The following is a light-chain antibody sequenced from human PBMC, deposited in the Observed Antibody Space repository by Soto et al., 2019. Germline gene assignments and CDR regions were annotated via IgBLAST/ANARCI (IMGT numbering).Light chain of an antibody. CDR1: QRVSSGY. V-gene: IGKV3-20*01. Sequence: EIVLTQSPGTLSLSPGERATLSCRASQRVSSGYLAWYQQKPGQTPRLLIYGASGRATGIPDRFSGSGSGTDFTLTISRLEPEDFAVYYCQQYGSSPWTFGQGTEVDIK. CDR2: GAS. CDR3: QQYGSSPWT. J-gene: IGKJ1*01.